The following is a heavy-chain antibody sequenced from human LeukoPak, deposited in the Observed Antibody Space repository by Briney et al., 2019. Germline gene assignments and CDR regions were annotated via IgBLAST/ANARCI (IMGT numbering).Heavy chain of an antibody. V-gene: IGHV4-39*01. CDR2: IYYSGST. Sequence: SETLSLTCTVSGGSISSSSYSWGWIRQPPGKGLEWIGSIYYSGSTYYNPSLKSRVTISVDTSKNQFSLKLSSVTAADTAVYYCARHGSPELRFLEWATKYYFDYWGQGTLVTVSS. D-gene: IGHD3-3*01. J-gene: IGHJ4*02. CDR1: GGSISSSSYS. CDR3: ARHGSPELRFLEWATKYYFDY.